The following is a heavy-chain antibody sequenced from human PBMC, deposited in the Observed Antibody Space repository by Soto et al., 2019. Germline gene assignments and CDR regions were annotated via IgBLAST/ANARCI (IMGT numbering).Heavy chain of an antibody. CDR3: AKVFGYYGSGSYFY. Sequence: GGSLRLSCAASGFTFSSYAMSWVRQAPGKGLEWVSAISGSGDSTYYADSVKGRFTISRDNSKNTLYLQINSLRAGDTAVYYCAKVFGYYGSGSYFYWGQGTLVTVSS. D-gene: IGHD3-10*01. CDR1: GFTFSSYA. CDR2: ISGSGDST. V-gene: IGHV3-23*01. J-gene: IGHJ4*02.